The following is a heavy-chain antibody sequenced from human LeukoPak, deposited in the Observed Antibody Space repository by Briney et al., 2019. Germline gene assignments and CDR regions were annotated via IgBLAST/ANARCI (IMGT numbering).Heavy chain of an antibody. J-gene: IGHJ3*02. Sequence: GGSLRLSCAASGFTPCPYWMHWVRQAPGKGLVWVSGITSDGSRTTCADSVRGRFTISRDNAKNTLSLQMDSLRVEDTAVYYCVREGATSALDICGRGTMVTVSS. V-gene: IGHV3-74*01. CDR1: GFTPCPYW. CDR3: VREGATSALDI. D-gene: IGHD5-24*01. CDR2: ITSDGSRT.